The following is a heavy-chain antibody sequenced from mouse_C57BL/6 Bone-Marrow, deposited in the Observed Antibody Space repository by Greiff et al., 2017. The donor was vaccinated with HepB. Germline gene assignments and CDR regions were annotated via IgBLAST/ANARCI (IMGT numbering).Heavy chain of an antibody. V-gene: IGHV14-2*01. D-gene: IGHD2-3*01. Sequence: EVQLQQSGAELVKPGASVKLSCTASGFNIKDYYMHWVKQRTEQGLEWIGRIDPEAGETKYAPKFQGKATITADTSSTTAYLQLSSLTSEDTAVYYCARSPWLLPFAYWGQGTLVTVSA. CDR1: GFNIKDYY. CDR3: ARSPWLLPFAY. J-gene: IGHJ3*01. CDR2: IDPEAGET.